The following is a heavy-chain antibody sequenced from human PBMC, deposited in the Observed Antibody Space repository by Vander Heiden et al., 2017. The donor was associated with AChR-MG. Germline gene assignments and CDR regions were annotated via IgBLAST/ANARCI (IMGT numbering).Heavy chain of an antibody. CDR2: IIPILGIA. V-gene: IGHV1-69*04. D-gene: IGHD3-10*01. Sequence: QVQLVPSGAEVKKPGSSVKVSCKASGGTFSSYAISWVRQAPGQGLEWMGRIIPILGIANYAQKFQGRVTITADKSTSTAYMELSSLRSEDTAVYYCARDSGYYGSGSSGWFDPWGQGTLVTVSS. CDR3: ARDSGYYGSGSSGWFDP. J-gene: IGHJ5*02. CDR1: GGTFSSYA.